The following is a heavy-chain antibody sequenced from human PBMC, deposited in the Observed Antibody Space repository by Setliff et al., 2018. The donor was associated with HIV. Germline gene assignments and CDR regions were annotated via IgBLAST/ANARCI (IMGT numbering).Heavy chain of an antibody. D-gene: IGHD3-10*01. J-gene: IGHJ4*02. V-gene: IGHV5-51*01. CDR3: VRRLYYYGSGSYYFDY. CDR1: GYSFTSYW. CDR2: IYPGDSDT. Sequence: GESLKISCKGSGYSFTSYWIGWVRQMPGKGLEWMGIIYPGDSDTRYSPSFKGQVTMSADKSISTAYLQWGSLRASDTAMYNCVRRLYYYGSGSYYFDYWGQGTLVTVSS.